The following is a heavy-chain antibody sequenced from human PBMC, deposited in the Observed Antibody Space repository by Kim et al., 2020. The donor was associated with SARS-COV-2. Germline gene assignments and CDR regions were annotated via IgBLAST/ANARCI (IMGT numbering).Heavy chain of an antibody. V-gene: IGHV3-23*01. D-gene: IGHD3-22*01. Sequence: ARFTIARDNSKNPLYLQMNSLRAEDTAVYYCAKTIPRAGDYDSSGYYYDYWGQGTLVTVSS. J-gene: IGHJ4*02. CDR3: AKTIPRAGDYDSSGYYYDY.